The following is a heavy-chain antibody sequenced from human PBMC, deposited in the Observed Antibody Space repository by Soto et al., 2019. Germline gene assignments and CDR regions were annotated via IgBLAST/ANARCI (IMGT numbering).Heavy chain of an antibody. CDR2: ISSNGGST. CDR3: VRDHNWAFDD. D-gene: IGHD1-20*01. CDR1: GFTFSSYW. J-gene: IGHJ4*02. V-gene: IGHV3-64*01. Sequence: GGSLRLSCAASGFTFSSYWMSWVRQAPGKGLEYVSAISSNGGSTYYANSVKGRFTISRDNAKDSLYLQMNSLRVEDTALYYCVRDHNWAFDDWAPGTLVTVSS.